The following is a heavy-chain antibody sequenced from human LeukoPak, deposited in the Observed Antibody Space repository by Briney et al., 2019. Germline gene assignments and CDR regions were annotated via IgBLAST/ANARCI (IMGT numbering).Heavy chain of an antibody. D-gene: IGHD5-18*01. CDR3: ARDPGYNYGFDY. CDR1: GFPVSDNY. CDR2: IYSDGTT. Sequence: GGSLRLSCAASGFPVSDNYMSWVRQAPGKGLEWASIIYSDGTTYYADSVKGRFTISRDNSENSLYLQMNSLRAEDTAVYYCARDPGYNYGFDYWGQGTLVTVSS. J-gene: IGHJ4*02. V-gene: IGHV3-66*01.